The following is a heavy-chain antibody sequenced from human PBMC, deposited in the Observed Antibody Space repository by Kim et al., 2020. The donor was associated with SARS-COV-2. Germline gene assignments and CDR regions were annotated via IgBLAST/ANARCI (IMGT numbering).Heavy chain of an antibody. CDR1: GFSFSSYA. CDR2: VYRYDSAT. V-gene: IGHV3-23*03. D-gene: IGHD3-9*01. J-gene: IGHJ4*01. Sequence: GGSLRLSCTASGFSFSSYAMSWVRQAPGKGLEWVSVVYRYDSATHYADSVEGRFTISRDNSKNTLYLQMNTLRAEDTAVYYCSKGSPRLSSTDWYDFDY. CDR3: SKGSPRLSSTDWYDFDY.